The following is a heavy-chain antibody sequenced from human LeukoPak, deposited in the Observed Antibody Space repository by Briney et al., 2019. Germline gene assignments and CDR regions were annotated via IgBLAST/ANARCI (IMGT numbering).Heavy chain of an antibody. J-gene: IGHJ4*02. CDR3: ARDPSYYYGSGSYYFDY. CDR2: ISSSGSTI. CDR1: GFTFSSYE. V-gene: IGHV3-48*03. D-gene: IGHD3-10*01. Sequence: PGGSLRLSCAASGFTFSSYEMNWVRQAPGKGLEWVSYISSSGSTIYYADSVKGRFTISRDNAKNSLYLQMNSLRAEDTAVYYCARDPSYYYGSGSYYFDYWGQGTLVTVSS.